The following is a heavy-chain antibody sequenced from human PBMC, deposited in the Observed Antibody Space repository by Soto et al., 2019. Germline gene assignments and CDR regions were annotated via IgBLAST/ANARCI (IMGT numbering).Heavy chain of an antibody. CDR3: ARGTSLHFVGAYYFDH. J-gene: IGHJ4*02. CDR2: IFFSGSA. Sequence: QVLLQEAGPGLVKASETLSLTCTVSGGPTTTYYWSWIRQPPGKGLEWIGYIFFSGSAKYNSSLESRVTISVDTSQNQFSLEMRSLTAADTAMYYCARGTSLHFVGAYYFDHWGQGALVTVSS. D-gene: IGHD3-3*02. V-gene: IGHV4-59*12. CDR1: GGPTTTYY.